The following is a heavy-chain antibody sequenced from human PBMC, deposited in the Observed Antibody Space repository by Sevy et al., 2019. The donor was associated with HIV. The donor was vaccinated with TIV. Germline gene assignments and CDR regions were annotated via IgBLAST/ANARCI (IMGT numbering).Heavy chain of an antibody. CDR3: AKDRSHIIMIRGVVIFDY. CDR2: ISGSGNT. Sequence: GGSLRLSCAASGFTFSSYAMSWVRQAPGKGLEWVSAISGSGNTYYADSVKGRVTISRDNPKNTLFLQMNSLSAEDTAVYYCAKDRSHIIMIRGVVIFDYWGQGTLVTVSS. CDR1: GFTFSSYA. J-gene: IGHJ4*02. V-gene: IGHV3-23*01. D-gene: IGHD3-10*01.